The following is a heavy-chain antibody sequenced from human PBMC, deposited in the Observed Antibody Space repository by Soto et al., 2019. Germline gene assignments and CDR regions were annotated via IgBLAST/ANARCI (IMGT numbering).Heavy chain of an antibody. V-gene: IGHV4-30-4*01. CDR3: ARELRVELEPYGMDV. D-gene: IGHD1-1*01. J-gene: IGHJ6*02. Sequence: SETLSLTCTVSGGSISSGDYYWSWIRQPPGKGLEWIGYIYYSGSTYYNPSLKSRVTISVDTSKNQFSLKLSSVTAADTAVYYCARELRVELEPYGMDVWGQGTTVTVSS. CDR2: IYYSGST. CDR1: GGSISSGDYY.